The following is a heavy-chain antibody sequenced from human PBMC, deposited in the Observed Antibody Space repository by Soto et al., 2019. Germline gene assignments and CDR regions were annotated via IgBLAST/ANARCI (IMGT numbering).Heavy chain of an antibody. J-gene: IGHJ4*02. CDR1: GFTFSNAW. D-gene: IGHD5-12*01. V-gene: IGHV3-15*07. CDR2: IKSKIHGGTT. Sequence: GGSLRLSCAGSGFTFSNAWMNWVRRAPGKGLEWFGRIKSKIHGGTTDHAAPVKGRFTISRDDSKNMLYLQMISLKTEDTAVYYCATEDGYNANWGQGT. CDR3: ATEDGYNAN.